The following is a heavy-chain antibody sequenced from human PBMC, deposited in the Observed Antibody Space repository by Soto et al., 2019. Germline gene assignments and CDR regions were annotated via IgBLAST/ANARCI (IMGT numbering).Heavy chain of an antibody. Sequence: PGGSLRLSCAASGFTFSNAWFSWVRQAPGKGLEWVGRIKSKTDGGTTDYAAPVKGRFTISRDDSKNTLYLQMNSLKTEDTAVYYCTTQVGYYYYYGMDVWGQGTTVTVSS. CDR2: IKSKTDGGTT. CDR1: GFTFSNAW. J-gene: IGHJ6*02. CDR3: TTQVGYYYYYGMDV. V-gene: IGHV3-15*01.